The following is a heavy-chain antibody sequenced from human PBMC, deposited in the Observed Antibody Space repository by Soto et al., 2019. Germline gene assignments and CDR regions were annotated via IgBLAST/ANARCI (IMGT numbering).Heavy chain of an antibody. V-gene: IGHV3-64D*06. D-gene: IGHD5-18*01. CDR1: GFTFSSYA. J-gene: IGHJ4*02. CDR3: VKTLQYSYGLPH. Sequence: PGGSLRLSCSPSGFTFSSYAMHWARQAPGKGLEYVSAISSNGGSTYYADSVKGRFTISRDNSKNTLYLQMSSLRAEDTAVYYCVKTLQYSYGLPHWGQGTLVTLL. CDR2: ISSNGGST.